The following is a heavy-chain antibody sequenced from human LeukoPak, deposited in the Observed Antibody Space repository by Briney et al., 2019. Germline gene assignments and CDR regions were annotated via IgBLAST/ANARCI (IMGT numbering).Heavy chain of an antibody. CDR1: GFTVSSNY. D-gene: IGHD3-10*01. CDR3: AKDYYGSGSYYNEGTFDY. J-gene: IGHJ4*02. Sequence: GGSLRLSCAASGFTVSSNYMSWVRQAPGKGLEWVAVISYDGSNKYYADSVKGRFTISRDNSKNTLYLQMNSLRAEDTAVYYCAKDYYGSGSYYNEGTFDYWGQGTLVTVSS. CDR2: ISYDGSNK. V-gene: IGHV3-30*18.